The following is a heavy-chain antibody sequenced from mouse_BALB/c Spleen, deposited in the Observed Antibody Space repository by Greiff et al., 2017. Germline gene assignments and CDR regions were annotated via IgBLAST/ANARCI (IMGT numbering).Heavy chain of an antibody. D-gene: IGHD3-3*01. CDR1: GYTFSSYW. V-gene: IGHV1-9*01. J-gene: IGHJ4*01. CDR2: ILPGSGST. CDR3: TRRAARGHDYDAMDY. Sequence: VQLQQSGAELMKPGASVKISCKATGYTFSSYWIEWVKQRPGHGLEWIGEILPGSGSTNYNEKFKGKATFTADTSSNTAYMQLSSLTSENSAVYYGTRRAARGHDYDAMDYWGQGNSVTVA.